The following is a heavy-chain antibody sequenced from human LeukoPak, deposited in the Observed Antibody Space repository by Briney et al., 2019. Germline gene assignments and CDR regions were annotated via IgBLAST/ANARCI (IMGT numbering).Heavy chain of an antibody. CDR2: ISGSGGST. CDR3: AKDLKGSSWPDGDCYYGMDV. V-gene: IGHV3-23*01. CDR1: GFTFSSYA. D-gene: IGHD6-13*01. Sequence: GGSLRLSCAASGFTFSSYAMSWVRQAPGKGLEWVSAISGSGGSTYYADSVKGRFTISRDNSKNTLYLQMNSLRAEDTAVYYCAKDLKGSSWPDGDCYYGMDVWGQGTTVTVSS. J-gene: IGHJ6*02.